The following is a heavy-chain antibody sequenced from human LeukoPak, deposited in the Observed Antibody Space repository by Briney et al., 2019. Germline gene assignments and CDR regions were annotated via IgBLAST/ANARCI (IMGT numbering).Heavy chain of an antibody. J-gene: IGHJ3*02. D-gene: IGHD3-22*01. Sequence: SETLSLTCSVSVGSMSSPYWSWSRQPPGKGLEWIGYIYYSGKTYYNPSLQSRVTISVDTSKNHFSLRLTSVTAADTAIYSCARPLDNDSSDDPDTFDMWGQGTMVTVSS. V-gene: IGHV4-59*11. CDR1: VGSMSSPY. CDR3: ARPLDNDSSDDPDTFDM. CDR2: IYYSGKT.